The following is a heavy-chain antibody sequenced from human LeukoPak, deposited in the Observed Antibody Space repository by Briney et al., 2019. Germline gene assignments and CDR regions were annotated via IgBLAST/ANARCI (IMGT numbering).Heavy chain of an antibody. CDR2: IIPIFGTA. Sequence: ASVKVSCKASGGTFSSYAISWVRQAPGQGLEWMGGIIPIFGTANYAQKFQGRVTITADKSTSTAYMELSSLRAEDTAVYYCAKNSGYCTNGCWFDPWGQGTLVTVSS. D-gene: IGHD2-8*01. CDR3: AKNSGYCTNGCWFDP. V-gene: IGHV1-69*06. J-gene: IGHJ5*02. CDR1: GGTFSSYA.